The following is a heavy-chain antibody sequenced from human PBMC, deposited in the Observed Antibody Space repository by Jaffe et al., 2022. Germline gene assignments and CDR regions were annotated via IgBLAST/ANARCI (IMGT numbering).Heavy chain of an antibody. CDR3: ARKHCSSTSCYVGYYYYYMDV. V-gene: IGHV4-39*01. CDR1: GGSISSSSYY. J-gene: IGHJ6*03. Sequence: QLQLQESGPGLVKPSETLSLTCTVSGGSISSSSYYWGWIRQPPGKGLEWIGSIYYSGSTYYNPSLKSRVTISVDTSKNQFSLKLSSVTAADTAVYYCARKHCSSTSCYVGYYYYYMDVWGKGTTVTVSS. D-gene: IGHD2-2*01. CDR2: IYYSGST.